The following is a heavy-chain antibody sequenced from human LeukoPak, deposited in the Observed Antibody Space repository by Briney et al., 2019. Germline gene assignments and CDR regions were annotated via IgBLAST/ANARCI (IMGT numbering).Heavy chain of an antibody. Sequence: GGSLRLSCAASGFTFSSYSMSWVRQAPGKGLEWVSAISGSGGSTYYADSVKGRFTISRDNSKNTLYLQMNSLRAEDTAVYYCAKCSGWVFYGMDVWGQGTTVTVSS. J-gene: IGHJ6*02. D-gene: IGHD2-15*01. CDR3: AKCSGWVFYGMDV. V-gene: IGHV3-23*01. CDR2: ISGSGGST. CDR1: GFTFSSYS.